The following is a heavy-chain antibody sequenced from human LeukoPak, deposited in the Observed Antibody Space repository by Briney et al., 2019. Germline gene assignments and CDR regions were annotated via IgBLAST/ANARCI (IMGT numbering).Heavy chain of an antibody. CDR1: GFTFSSYG. CDR2: IRYDGSNK. Sequence: SGGSLRLSCAASGFTFSSYGMHWVRQAPGKGLEWVAFIRYDGSNKYYADSVKGRFIISRDNSKNTLYLQMNSLRAEDTAVYYCAKERTAGGDAFDIWGQGTMVTVSS. CDR3: AKERTAGGDAFDI. V-gene: IGHV3-30*02. D-gene: IGHD3-10*01. J-gene: IGHJ3*02.